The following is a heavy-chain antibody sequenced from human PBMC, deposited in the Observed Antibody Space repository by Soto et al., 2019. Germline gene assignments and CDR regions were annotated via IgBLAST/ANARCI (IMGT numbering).Heavy chain of an antibody. Sequence: QVQLVESGGGVVQPGRSLRLSCAASGFTFSSYAMHWVRQATGKGLVWVAVISYDGSNIYYADSVKGRFTISRDNSKNTLYLQMNSLRAEDTAVYYCARDPMGRYYGSGSYYFDYWGQGTLVTVSS. CDR2: ISYDGSNI. D-gene: IGHD3-10*01. J-gene: IGHJ4*02. V-gene: IGHV3-30-3*01. CDR1: GFTFSSYA. CDR3: ARDPMGRYYGSGSYYFDY.